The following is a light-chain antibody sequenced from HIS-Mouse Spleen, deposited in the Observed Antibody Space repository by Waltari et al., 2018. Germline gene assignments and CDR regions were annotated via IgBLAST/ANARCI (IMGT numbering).Light chain of an antibody. CDR1: QSLLHSNGYNY. CDR3: MQALQTPYT. Sequence: DMVMTQSPLSLAVAPGEPASIPCRSSQSLLHSNGYNYLDWYLQKPGQSPQLLIYLGSNRASGVPDRFSGSGSGTDFTLKISRVEAEDVGVYYCMQALQTPYTFGQGTKLEIK. J-gene: IGKJ2*01. V-gene: IGKV2-28*01. CDR2: LGS.